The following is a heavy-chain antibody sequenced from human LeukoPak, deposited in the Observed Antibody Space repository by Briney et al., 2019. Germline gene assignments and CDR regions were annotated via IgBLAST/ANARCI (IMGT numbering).Heavy chain of an antibody. CDR1: GGSISSSSSY. CDR3: ARHSVGSRYYFDF. Sequence: SETLSLTCIVSGGSISSSSSYWDWIRQPPVKGLEWIGYIYFSGSAYYNPSLKSRVTISVDTSKNQFSLKLSSVTAADTAVYYCARHSVGSRYYFDFWGQGTLVTVSS. D-gene: IGHD2-2*01. CDR2: IYFSGSA. J-gene: IGHJ4*02. V-gene: IGHV4-39*01.